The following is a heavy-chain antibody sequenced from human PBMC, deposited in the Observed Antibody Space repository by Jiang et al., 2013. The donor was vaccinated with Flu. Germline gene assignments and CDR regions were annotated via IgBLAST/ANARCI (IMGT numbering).Heavy chain of an antibody. J-gene: IGHJ4*02. Sequence: GLVWVSRINTDGSSTNYADSVKGRFTISRDNARNTLYLQLNSLRGEDAAVYYCARGYSGKYAIDYWGPGNPGHRLL. V-gene: IGHV3-74*01. D-gene: IGHD1-26*01. CDR2: INTDGSST. CDR3: ARGYSGKYAIDY.